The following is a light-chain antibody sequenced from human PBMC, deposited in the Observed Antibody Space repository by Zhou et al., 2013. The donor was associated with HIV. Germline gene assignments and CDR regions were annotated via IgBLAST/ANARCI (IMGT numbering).Light chain of an antibody. V-gene: IGKV3-11*01. CDR2: DAS. Sequence: VLTQSPGTLHLSPGERAALSCRASQSVGNELAWYQQRPGLPPRLVIYDASNRASGIPARFSGSGSGTDFTLTISSLEPEDFAVYYCQQRSNWPLTFGGGTKVEIK. J-gene: IGKJ4*01. CDR3: QQRSNWPLT. CDR1: QSVGNE.